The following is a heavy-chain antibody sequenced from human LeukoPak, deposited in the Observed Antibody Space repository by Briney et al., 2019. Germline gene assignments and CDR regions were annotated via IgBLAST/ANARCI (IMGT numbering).Heavy chain of an antibody. V-gene: IGHV1-24*01. J-gene: IGHJ6*02. CDR3: ATALYGSGSYRLTPGYYYYGMDV. Sequence: GASVKVSCKVSGYTLTEVSMHWVRQAPGKGLEWMGGFDPEDGETIYAQKFQGRVTMTEDTSTDTAYMELSSLRSEDTAVYYCATALYGSGSYRLTPGYYYYGMDVWGQGTTVTVSS. CDR1: GYTLTEVS. D-gene: IGHD3-10*01. CDR2: FDPEDGET.